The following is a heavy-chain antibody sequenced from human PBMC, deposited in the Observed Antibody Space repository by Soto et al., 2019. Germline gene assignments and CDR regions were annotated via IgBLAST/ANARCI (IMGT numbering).Heavy chain of an antibody. D-gene: IGHD3-22*01. CDR2: IYHSGST. CDR1: GGSISSGGYS. CDR3: ARAPIYYDSSGYFDY. V-gene: IGHV4-30-2*01. Sequence: QLQLQESGSGLVKPSQTLSLTCAVSGGSISSGGYSWSWIRQPPGKGLEWIGYIYHSGSTYYNPSRQSRVTISVDRSKNQFSLKLSSVTAADTAVYYCARAPIYYDSSGYFDYWGQGTLVTVSS. J-gene: IGHJ4*02.